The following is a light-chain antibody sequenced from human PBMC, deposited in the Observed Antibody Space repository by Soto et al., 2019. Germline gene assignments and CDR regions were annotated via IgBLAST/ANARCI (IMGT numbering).Light chain of an antibody. J-gene: IGLJ2*01. Sequence: QSVLTQPPSVSGTPGQRVTISCSGSNYNLGRYTVNWYQQLPGSAPKLLIYSNHQRASGDPGRFSGSKSGTSASLAISGLQSDDEAVYYCAAWDDSLNGVVFGGGTKLTVL. CDR3: AAWDDSLNGVV. V-gene: IGLV1-44*01. CDR2: SNH. CDR1: NYNLGRYT.